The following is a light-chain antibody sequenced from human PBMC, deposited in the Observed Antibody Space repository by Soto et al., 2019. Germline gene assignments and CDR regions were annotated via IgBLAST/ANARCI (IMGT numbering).Light chain of an antibody. CDR3: AAWDDSLSSPV. CDR1: FSNIGSNT. CDR2: TTN. V-gene: IGLV1-44*01. Sequence: QSVLTQPPSASGTPGRRVTISCSGTFSNIGSNTVNWYQQLPGTAPKLLIFTTNQRPSGVPDRFSGSKSGTSASLAISGLQSGAEADYYCAAWDDSLSSPVFGGGTKLTVL. J-gene: IGLJ2*01.